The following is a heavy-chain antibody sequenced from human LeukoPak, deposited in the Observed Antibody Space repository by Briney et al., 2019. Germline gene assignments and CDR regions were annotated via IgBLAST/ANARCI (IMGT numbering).Heavy chain of an antibody. Sequence: PSETLSLTCTVSGGSISSYYWSWIRQPPGKGLEWIGYIYTSGSTNYNPSLKSRVTISVDTSKNQFSLKLSSVTAADTAVYYCARLSIDLGDFGYWGQGTLVTVSS. CDR2: IYTSGST. D-gene: IGHD3-16*01. CDR1: GGSISSYY. CDR3: ARLSIDLGDFGY. J-gene: IGHJ4*02. V-gene: IGHV4-4*09.